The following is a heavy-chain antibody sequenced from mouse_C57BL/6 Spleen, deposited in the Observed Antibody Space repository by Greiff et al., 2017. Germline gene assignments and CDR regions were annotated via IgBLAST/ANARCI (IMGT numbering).Heavy chain of an antibody. Sequence: QVQLQQPGAELVRPGSSVKLSCKASGYTFTSSWMDWVKQRPGQGLEWIGNIYPSDSETHYNQKFKDKATLTVDKSSSTAYMQLSSLTSEDSAVYYCAREYGSSYGYFDVWGTGTTVTVSS. D-gene: IGHD1-1*01. CDR3: AREYGSSYGYFDV. J-gene: IGHJ1*03. V-gene: IGHV1-61*01. CDR2: IYPSDSET. CDR1: GYTFTSSW.